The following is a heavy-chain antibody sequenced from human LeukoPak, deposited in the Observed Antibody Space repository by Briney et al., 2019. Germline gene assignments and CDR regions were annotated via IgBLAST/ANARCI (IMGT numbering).Heavy chain of an antibody. CDR3: ARVGGVDYYDSSGYSPKLFDI. Sequence: GGSLRLSCAASGFTFSSYWMSWVRQAPGKGLEWVANIKQDGSEKYYVDSVKGRFTISRDNAKNSLYLQMNSLRAEDTAVYYCARVGGVDYYDSSGYSPKLFDIWGQGTMVTASS. J-gene: IGHJ3*02. CDR1: GFTFSSYW. D-gene: IGHD3-22*01. CDR2: IKQDGSEK. V-gene: IGHV3-7*01.